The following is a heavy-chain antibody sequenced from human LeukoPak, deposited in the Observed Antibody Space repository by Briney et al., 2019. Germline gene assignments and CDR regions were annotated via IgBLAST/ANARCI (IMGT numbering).Heavy chain of an antibody. V-gene: IGHV3-30*02. Sequence: GGSLRLSCAASGFTFNTYAMHWVRQAPGKGLEWVAFIRYDGSNKYYADSVKGRFTISRDNSKNTVYLQMNSLRAEDTAVYYCAKAYGYSASWSFDYWGQGTLVTVSS. CDR2: IRYDGSNK. J-gene: IGHJ4*02. CDR3: AKAYGYSASWSFDY. D-gene: IGHD6-13*01. CDR1: GFTFNTYA.